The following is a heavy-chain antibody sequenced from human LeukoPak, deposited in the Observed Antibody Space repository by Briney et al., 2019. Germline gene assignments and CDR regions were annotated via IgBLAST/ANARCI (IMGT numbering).Heavy chain of an antibody. Sequence: ASVTVSCTASGYTFTDYYIHWVRQAPGQGLEWMGWISPNSGGSNYAQKFQGRVTMTRDTSINTAYMELSRLRSDDAAVYFCARDSSRGYTYAFDYWGQGTLVSGSS. D-gene: IGHD5-18*01. CDR3: ARDSSRGYTYAFDY. J-gene: IGHJ4*02. CDR1: GYTFTDYY. V-gene: IGHV1-2*02. CDR2: ISPNSGGS.